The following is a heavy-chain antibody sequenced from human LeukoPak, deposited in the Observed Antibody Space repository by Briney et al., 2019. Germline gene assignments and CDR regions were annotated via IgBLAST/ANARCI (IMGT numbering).Heavy chain of an antibody. CDR2: ISGSGGST. V-gene: IGHV3-23*01. D-gene: IGHD3-22*01. CDR1: GFTFSSYA. J-gene: IGHJ4*02. Sequence: GGSLRLSCAASGFTFSSYAMSWVRQAPGKGLEWVSAISGSGGSTYYADFVKGRFTISRDNSKNTLYLQMNSLRAEDTAVYYCAKVSRYYDSSGYIDYWGQGTLVTVSS. CDR3: AKVSRYYDSSGYIDY.